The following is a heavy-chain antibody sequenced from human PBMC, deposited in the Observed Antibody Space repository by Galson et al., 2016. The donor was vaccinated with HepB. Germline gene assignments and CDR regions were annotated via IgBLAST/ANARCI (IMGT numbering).Heavy chain of an antibody. V-gene: IGHV3-9*01. CDR1: GFTVSSNH. J-gene: IGHJ4*02. Sequence: SLRLSCAASGFTVSSNHMTWVRQAPGKGLEWVSSITWNSYEIGYADSVKGRFTISRDNAKNSLYLQLNSVRAEDTALYYCATDHTYDSSGFLHYWGQGTLVTVSS. D-gene: IGHD3-22*01. CDR3: ATDHTYDSSGFLHY. CDR2: ITWNSYEI.